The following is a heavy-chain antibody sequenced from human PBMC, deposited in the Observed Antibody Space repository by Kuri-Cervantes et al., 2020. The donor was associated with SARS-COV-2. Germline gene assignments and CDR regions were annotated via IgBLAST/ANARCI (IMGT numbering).Heavy chain of an antibody. V-gene: IGHV3-21*01. CDR3: ARPDGRGLHPFDY. CDR2: ISSGSSYI. J-gene: IGHJ4*02. CDR1: GFTFTGYS. D-gene: IGHD4-17*01. Sequence: GGSLRLSCVASGFTFTGYSLNWVRQAPGKGLEWVSSISSGSSYIYYADSMKGRFTISRDNAKNSLYLQMHSLRAEDTAVYYCARPDGRGLHPFDYWGQGTLVTVSS.